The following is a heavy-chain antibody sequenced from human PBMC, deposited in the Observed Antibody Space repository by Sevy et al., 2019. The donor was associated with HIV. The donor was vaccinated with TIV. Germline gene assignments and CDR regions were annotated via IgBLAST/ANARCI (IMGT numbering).Heavy chain of an antibody. CDR1: GFILSSYG. D-gene: IGHD3-22*01. Sequence: GGSLRLSCAASGFILSSYGMHWVRQPPGKGLEWLAFIRYDGSNKYYADSVKGRFTIPGDNDKNTLNLQMNSLGGEDTAVFYCAKDRIVAPAEGAFDIWGQGKMVTVSS. V-gene: IGHV3-30*02. CDR2: IRYDGSNK. J-gene: IGHJ3*02. CDR3: AKDRIVAPAEGAFDI.